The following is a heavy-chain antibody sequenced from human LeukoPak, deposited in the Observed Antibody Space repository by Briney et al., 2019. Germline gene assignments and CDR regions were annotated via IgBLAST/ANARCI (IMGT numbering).Heavy chain of an antibody. CDR1: GFTFSSYA. Sequence: WGSLRLSCAVSGFTFSSYAMHRVRQAPGKGLEWVAVVSYTGRNTNYADSVKGRFTISRDNSKNTLYLQMNSLRAEDTAVYYCARGQHRVAYSDDSFDIWDQRTMVTVSS. CDR3: ARGQHRVAYSDDSFDI. CDR2: VSYTGRNT. D-gene: IGHD2-15*01. J-gene: IGHJ3*02. V-gene: IGHV3-30*04.